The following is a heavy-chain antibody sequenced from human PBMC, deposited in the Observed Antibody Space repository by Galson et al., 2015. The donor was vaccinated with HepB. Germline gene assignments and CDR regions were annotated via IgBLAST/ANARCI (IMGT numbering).Heavy chain of an antibody. CDR1: GYSFTSYW. CDR3: AIAVRIAAAGIGHWYYFDY. Sequence: QSGAEVEKPGESLKISCKGSGYSFTSYWIGWGRQMPGQGLEWLGIIYPGDSDTRYSPSFQGQVTISADKSISTAYLQWSSLKASDTAMYYCAIAVRIAAAGIGHWYYFDYWGQGTLVTVSS. J-gene: IGHJ4*02. CDR2: IYPGDSDT. D-gene: IGHD6-13*01. V-gene: IGHV5-51*03.